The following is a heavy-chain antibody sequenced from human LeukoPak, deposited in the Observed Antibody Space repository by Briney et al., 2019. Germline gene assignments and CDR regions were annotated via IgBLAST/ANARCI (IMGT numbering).Heavy chain of an antibody. CDR2: INHIGST. J-gene: IGHJ4*02. Sequence: SETLSLTCAAYGGSFRGYYWSWIRQPPGKGLNWIGEINHIGSTNYNPSLKSRVTISVDTSKNQFSLKLSSVTAADTAVYYCARGKRGSAGIRSSSWRLDYWGQGTLVTVSS. V-gene: IGHV4-34*01. D-gene: IGHD6-13*01. CDR3: ARGKRGSAGIRSSSWRLDY. CDR1: GGSFRGYY.